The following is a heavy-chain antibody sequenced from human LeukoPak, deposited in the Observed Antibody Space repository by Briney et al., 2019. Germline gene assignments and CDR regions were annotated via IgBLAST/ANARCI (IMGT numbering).Heavy chain of an antibody. CDR3: AREGATTAFDY. D-gene: IGHD1-26*01. J-gene: IGHJ4*02. V-gene: IGHV3-53*01. CDR1: GFTVSSNY. Sequence: GGSLRLSCAASGFTVSSNYMSWVRQAPGKGLEWVSIIYSGGRTYYADSAKGRFTISRDIFKNTVYLQMNSLRAEDTAVYYCAREGATTAFDYWGQGTLVTVSS. CDR2: IYSGGRT.